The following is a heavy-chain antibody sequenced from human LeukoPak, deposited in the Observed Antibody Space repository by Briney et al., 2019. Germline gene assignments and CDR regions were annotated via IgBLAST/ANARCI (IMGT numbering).Heavy chain of an antibody. CDR1: GGSFSGYY. Sequence: SETLSLTCAVYGGSFSGYYWSWIRQPPGKGLEWIGEINHSGSTNYNPSLKSRVTISVDTSKNQFSLKLSSVTAADTAVYYCARGGVVPAAVKDYYGMDVWGQGTTVTVSS. CDR3: ARGGVVPAAVKDYYGMDV. D-gene: IGHD2-2*01. J-gene: IGHJ6*02. V-gene: IGHV4-34*01. CDR2: INHSGST.